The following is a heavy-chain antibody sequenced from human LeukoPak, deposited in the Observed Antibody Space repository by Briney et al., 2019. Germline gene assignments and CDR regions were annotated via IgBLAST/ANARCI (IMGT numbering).Heavy chain of an antibody. J-gene: IGHJ6*02. V-gene: IGHV1-24*01. CDR1: GYTLTELS. D-gene: IGHD6-13*01. CDR2: FDPEDGET. Sequence: ASVKVSCKVSGYTLTELSTHWVRQAPGKGLEWMGGFDPEDGETIYAQKFQGRVTMTEDTSTDTAYMELSSLRSEDTAVYYCGIGKLVRFGYYYYGMDVWGQGTTVTVSS. CDR3: GIGKLVRFGYYYYGMDV.